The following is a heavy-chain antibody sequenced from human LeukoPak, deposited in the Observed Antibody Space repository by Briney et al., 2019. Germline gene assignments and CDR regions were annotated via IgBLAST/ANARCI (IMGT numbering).Heavy chain of an antibody. CDR1: GFTFSSYE. J-gene: IGHJ2*01. Sequence: GGSLRLSCVASGFTFSSYEMNWVRQAPGEGLEWVSYIHNGGSRTYYADSVKGRFNISRDNGKNSLHLQMNSLRVEDTAVYYCARWTRVPSSSLWYFDLWGRGTLVTVSS. V-gene: IGHV3-48*03. D-gene: IGHD6-6*01. CDR2: IHNGGSRT. CDR3: ARWTRVPSSSLWYFDL.